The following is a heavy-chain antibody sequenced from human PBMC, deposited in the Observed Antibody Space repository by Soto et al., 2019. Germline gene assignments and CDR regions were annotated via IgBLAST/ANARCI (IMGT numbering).Heavy chain of an antibody. V-gene: IGHV4-30-2*01. CDR2: IYHSGST. CDR1: GGSISSGGYS. D-gene: IGHD3-16*02. Sequence: SETLSLTCAVSGGSISSGGYSWSWIRQPPGKGLEWIGYIYHSGSTYYNPSLKSRVTISVDRSKNQFSLKLSSVTAADTAVYYCARFVGGVIVKGKFNWFDPWGQGTLVTVSS. J-gene: IGHJ5*02. CDR3: ARFVGGVIVKGKFNWFDP.